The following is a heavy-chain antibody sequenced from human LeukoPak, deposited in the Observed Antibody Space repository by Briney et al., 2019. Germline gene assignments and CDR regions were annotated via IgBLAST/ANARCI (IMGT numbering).Heavy chain of an antibody. CDR1: GGSFSGYY. CDR2: IYYSGST. D-gene: IGHD3-22*01. V-gene: IGHV4-34*01. Sequence: SETLSLTCAVYGGSFSGYYWSWIRQPPGKGLEWIGSIYYSGSTYYNPSLKSRVTISVDTSKNQFSLKLSSVTAADTAVYYCARPFLEYYYDSSGYYGGDYWDQGTLVTVSS. CDR3: ARPFLEYYYDSSGYYGGDY. J-gene: IGHJ4*02.